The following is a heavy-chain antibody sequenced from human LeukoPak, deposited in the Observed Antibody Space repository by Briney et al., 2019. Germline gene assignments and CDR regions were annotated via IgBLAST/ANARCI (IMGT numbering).Heavy chain of an antibody. J-gene: IGHJ4*02. V-gene: IGHV4-34*01. Sequence: SETLSLNSAGYGWYFSCYYWGWIRQPPGQGLEWSGEINHSGSTNYNPSLKSRVTISVDTSKNQFSLKLSSVTAADTAVYYCARATSTVGATVLDYWGQGTLVTVSS. CDR1: GWYFSCYY. D-gene: IGHD1-26*01. CDR3: ARATSTVGATVLDY. CDR2: INHSGST.